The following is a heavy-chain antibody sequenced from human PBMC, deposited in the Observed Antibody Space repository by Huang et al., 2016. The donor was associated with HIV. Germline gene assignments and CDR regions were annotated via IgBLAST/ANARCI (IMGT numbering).Heavy chain of an antibody. V-gene: IGHV3-30*18. CDR2: IGYDGNNK. CDR1: GFSFRNFG. J-gene: IGHJ6*02. Sequence: QVQLVESGGGVVQPGRSLRLSCAASGFSFRNFGMNWVRQAGGKGVVCVAVIGYDGNNKYYVDYVKGRFTIYRDNSKNRLYLEMNSLRVEASAVDYCAKEFEVLTGYDYNGMDVWGQGTTVTVS. D-gene: IGHD2-21*02. CDR3: AKEFEVLTGYDYNGMDV.